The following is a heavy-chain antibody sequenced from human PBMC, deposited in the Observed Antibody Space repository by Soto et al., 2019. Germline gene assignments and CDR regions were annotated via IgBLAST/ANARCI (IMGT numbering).Heavy chain of an antibody. D-gene: IGHD3-16*01. V-gene: IGHV3-23*01. J-gene: IGHJ5*01. Sequence: GGSLRLSCTASGFTFNNYAIIFFRHSPFKWLEWVSLISATGGGTYYADSVKGRFSISRDNSKNTLYLQMNSLRAEDTAVYYCVKDRRAGGNSAFYFDFWGQGAQVTVSS. CDR3: VKDRRAGGNSAFYFDF. CDR2: ISATGGGT. CDR1: GFTFNNYA.